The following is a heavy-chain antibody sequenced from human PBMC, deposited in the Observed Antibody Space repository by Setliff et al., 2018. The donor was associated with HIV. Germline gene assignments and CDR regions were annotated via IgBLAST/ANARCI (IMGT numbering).Heavy chain of an antibody. J-gene: IGHJ4*02. V-gene: IGHV3-21*01. CDR2: ISGSSAYI. CDR3: ARDLSPGITAPLDY. CDR1: GFTFDDYT. D-gene: IGHD6-13*01. Sequence: GGSLRLSCAASGFTFDDYTMTWVRQAPGKGLEWISSISGSSAYIYYADSVKGRFTISRGNAKNSLYLQMNSLRAEDTAVYYCARDLSPGITAPLDYWGQGTLVTVSS.